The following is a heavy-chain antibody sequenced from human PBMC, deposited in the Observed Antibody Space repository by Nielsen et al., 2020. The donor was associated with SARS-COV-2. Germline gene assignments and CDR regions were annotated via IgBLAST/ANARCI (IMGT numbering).Heavy chain of an antibody. CDR1: GFTFDDYA. CDR3: ARGYYDGDGYYFYFDY. V-gene: IGHV3-9*01. Sequence: SLKISCAASGFTFDDYAMHWVRQAPGKGLEWVSGISWNSGSIGYADSVKGRFTISRENAKYSLYLQMDSLRAGDTAVYYCARGYYDGDGYYFYFDYWGQGTLVTVSS. J-gene: IGHJ4*02. D-gene: IGHD3-22*01. CDR2: ISWNSGSI.